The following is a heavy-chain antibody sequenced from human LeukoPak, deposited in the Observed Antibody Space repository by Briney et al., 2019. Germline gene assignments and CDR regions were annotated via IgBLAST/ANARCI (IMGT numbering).Heavy chain of an antibody. V-gene: IGHV5-51*04. D-gene: IGHD3-10*01. Sequence: GVSLKISCKASGYIYTNYWIGGARQVPGKGREWMGIIYPGDYDTRYSPSFQGQVTISADKPISTPSLQRRSLHASDPAMYSCATYAGSSSKYFQDWGQGTLVTVSS. CDR1: GYIYTNYW. J-gene: IGHJ1*01. CDR2: IYPGDYDT. CDR3: ATYAGSSSKYFQD.